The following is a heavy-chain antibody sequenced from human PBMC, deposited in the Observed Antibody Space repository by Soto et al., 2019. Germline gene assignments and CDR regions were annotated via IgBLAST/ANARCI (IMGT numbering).Heavy chain of an antibody. CDR3: ARDGYCSGGSCYSVPVFDY. V-gene: IGHV3-33*01. Sequence: GGSLRLSCASSGFTFSSYGMHWVRQAPGKGLEWVAVIWYDGSNKYYADSVKGRFTISRDNSKNTLYLQMNSLRAEDTAVYYCARDGYCSGGSCYSVPVFDYWGQGT. J-gene: IGHJ4*02. CDR1: GFTFSSYG. CDR2: IWYDGSNK. D-gene: IGHD2-15*01.